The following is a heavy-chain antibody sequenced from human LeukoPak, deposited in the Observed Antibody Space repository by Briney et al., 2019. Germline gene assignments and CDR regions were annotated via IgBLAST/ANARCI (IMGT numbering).Heavy chain of an antibody. J-gene: IGHJ4*02. V-gene: IGHV3-21*01. CDR1: GFTFTTYS. CDR2: ISSSSSYI. Sequence: GGSLRLSCEASGFTFTTYSMTWVRQAPGKGLEWVSSISSSSSYIYYADSVKGRFTISRDNAKNSLYLQMNSLRAEDTAVYYCARSSRELGGYAPWELMPPFDYWGQGTLVTVSS. CDR3: ARSSRELGGYAPWELMPPFDY. D-gene: IGHD1-7*01.